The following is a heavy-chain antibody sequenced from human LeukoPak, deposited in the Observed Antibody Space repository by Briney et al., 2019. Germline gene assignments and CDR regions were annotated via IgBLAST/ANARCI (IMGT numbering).Heavy chain of an antibody. CDR1: GGTFSSYA. V-gene: IGHV1-69*06. J-gene: IGHJ4*02. Sequence: SVKVSCKASGGTFSSYAISWVRLAPGQGLEWMGGIIPIFGTANYAQKFQGRVTITADKSTSTAYMELSSLRSEDTAVYYCARDRYGSGSYFDYWGQGTLVTVSS. CDR3: ARDRYGSGSYFDY. D-gene: IGHD3-10*01. CDR2: IIPIFGTA.